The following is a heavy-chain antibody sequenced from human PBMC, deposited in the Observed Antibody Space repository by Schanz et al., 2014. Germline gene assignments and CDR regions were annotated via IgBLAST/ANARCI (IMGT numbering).Heavy chain of an antibody. CDR1: GYTFTSSG. CDR3: ARVGRSSSSPHGSSGDY. V-gene: IGHV1-18*01. J-gene: IGHJ4*02. D-gene: IGHD6-6*01. Sequence: QVQLVQSGAEVKKPGASVKVSCKASGYTFTSSGFSWVRQAPGQGLEWMGWINGYNAHTNYAQKFQGRVTMTTDTSTSTVYMELRSLRSDDTAVYYCARVGRSSSSPHGSSGDYWGQGTLVTVSS. CDR2: INGYNAHT.